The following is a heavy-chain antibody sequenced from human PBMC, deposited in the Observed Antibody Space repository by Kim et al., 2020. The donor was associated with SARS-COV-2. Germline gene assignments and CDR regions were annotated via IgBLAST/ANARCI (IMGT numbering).Heavy chain of an antibody. CDR2: IYYSGST. CDR1: GGSISSYY. J-gene: IGHJ6*02. V-gene: IGHV4-59*13. D-gene: IGHD2-15*01. Sequence: SETLSLTCTVSGGSISSYYWSWIRQPPGKGLEWIGYIYYSGSTNYNPSLKSRVTISVDTSKNQFSLKLSSVTAADTAVYYCARDQYCSGGSCYSGSYYYYGMDVWGQGTTVTVSS. CDR3: ARDQYCSGGSCYSGSYYYYGMDV.